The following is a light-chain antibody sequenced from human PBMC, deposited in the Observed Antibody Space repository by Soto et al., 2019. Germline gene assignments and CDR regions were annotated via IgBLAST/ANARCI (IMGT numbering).Light chain of an antibody. J-gene: IGKJ3*01. CDR2: GAS. Sequence: VMTQPRPTVAVCPGERATLSCRASQSVSSNLAWYQQKPGQAPRLLIYGASTRATGIPARFSGSGSGTEFTLTISSLQSEDFAVYYCQQYGSSSRTFGHGTKVDI. CDR1: QSVSSN. CDR3: QQYGSSSRT. V-gene: IGKV3-15*01.